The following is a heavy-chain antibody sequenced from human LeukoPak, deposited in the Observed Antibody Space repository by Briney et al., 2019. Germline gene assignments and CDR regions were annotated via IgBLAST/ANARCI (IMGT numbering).Heavy chain of an antibody. CDR2: IYTSGST. CDR1: GGSISSGSYY. J-gene: IGHJ4*02. D-gene: IGHD3-16*01. V-gene: IGHV4-61*02. CDR3: ARVWGDQSSFDY. Sequence: SETLSLTCTVSGGSISSGSYYWSWLRQPAGKGLEWIGRIYTSGSTNYNPSLKSRVTISVDTSKNQFSLKLNSVTAADTAVYYCARVWGDQSSFDYWGQGTLVTVSS.